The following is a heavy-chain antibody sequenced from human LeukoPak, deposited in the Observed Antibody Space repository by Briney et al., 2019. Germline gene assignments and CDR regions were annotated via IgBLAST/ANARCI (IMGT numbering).Heavy chain of an antibody. CDR3: ARDRPRAV. CDR2: INQDGTVE. Sequence: GGSLRLSCAASGFSISNYWMNWVRQAPGEGLEWVANINQDGTVEHYVDSVKGRFTISRDNSKNTLYLQMNSLRAEDTAVYYCARDRPRAVWGQGTTVTVSS. J-gene: IGHJ6*02. V-gene: IGHV3-7*05. CDR1: GFSISNYW.